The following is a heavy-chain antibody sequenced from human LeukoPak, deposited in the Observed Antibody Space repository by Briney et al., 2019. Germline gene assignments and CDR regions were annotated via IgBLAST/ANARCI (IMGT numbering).Heavy chain of an antibody. V-gene: IGHV4-61*02. Sequence: SETLPLTCAVSGGSISSGSYYWSWIRQPAGKGLEWIGRIYTSGSTNYNPSLKSRVTISVDTSKNQFSLKLSSVTAADTAVYYCARNIAARTDYYYGMDVWGQGTTVTVSS. CDR2: IYTSGST. J-gene: IGHJ6*02. CDR1: GGSISSGSYY. D-gene: IGHD6-6*01. CDR3: ARNIAARTDYYYGMDV.